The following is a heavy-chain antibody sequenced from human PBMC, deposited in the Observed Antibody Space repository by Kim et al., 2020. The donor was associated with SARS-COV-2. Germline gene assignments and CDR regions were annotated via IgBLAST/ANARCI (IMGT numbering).Heavy chain of an antibody. V-gene: IGHV3-72*01. CDR1: GFIFSDHH. CDR2: STNKADSYTT. Sequence: GGSLRLSCAASGFIFSDHHLDWVRQAPGKGLEWVGRSTNKADSYTTLYAASVKCRFTISRDESKNSLYLQMNSLKTEDTAVYYCAKWDVWGQGTTVTVSS. J-gene: IGHJ6*02. CDR3: AKWDV.